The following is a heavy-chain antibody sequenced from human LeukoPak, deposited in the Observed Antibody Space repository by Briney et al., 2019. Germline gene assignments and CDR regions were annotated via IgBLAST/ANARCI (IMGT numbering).Heavy chain of an antibody. Sequence: GGSLRLSCAASGFTFSSYAMHWVRQAPGKGLEWVTTMSYDGSNKYYADSVKGRFTISRDNSKNTLYLQMNSLRAEDTAMYYCARDSYNYDRSGYYYRFDYWGQGTLVTVSS. D-gene: IGHD3-22*01. CDR2: MSYDGSNK. J-gene: IGHJ4*02. CDR1: GFTFSSYA. CDR3: ARDSYNYDRSGYYYRFDY. V-gene: IGHV3-30-3*01.